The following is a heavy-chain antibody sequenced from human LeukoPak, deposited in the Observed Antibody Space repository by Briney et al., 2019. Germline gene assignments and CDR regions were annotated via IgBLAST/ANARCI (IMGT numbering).Heavy chain of an antibody. V-gene: IGHV3-43*01. Sequence: GGSLRLSCAASGFTFHHYSMHWVRQPPGKGLEWVSLISWDGGITYYADSVRGRFTISRDNGKNSLSLEMNSLRTEDTALCYCAKDSNTGGYSFGSWGQGTLVTVTS. CDR3: AKDSNTGGYSFGS. CDR2: ISWDGGIT. CDR1: GFTFHHYS. J-gene: IGHJ4*02. D-gene: IGHD5-12*01.